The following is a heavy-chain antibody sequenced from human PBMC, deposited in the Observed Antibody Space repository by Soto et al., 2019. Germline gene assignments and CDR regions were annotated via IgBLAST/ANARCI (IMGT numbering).Heavy chain of an antibody. CDR1: GGSISSGGYY. J-gene: IGHJ5*02. CDR2: IYYSGST. V-gene: IGHV4-31*03. Sequence: SETLSLTCTVSGGSISSGGYYWSWIRQHPGKGLEWIGYIYYSGSTYYNPSLKSRVTISVDTSKNQFSLKLSSVTAADTAVYYCARERLAAAGLRWFDPWGQGTLVTVPQ. CDR3: ARERLAAAGLRWFDP. D-gene: IGHD6-13*01.